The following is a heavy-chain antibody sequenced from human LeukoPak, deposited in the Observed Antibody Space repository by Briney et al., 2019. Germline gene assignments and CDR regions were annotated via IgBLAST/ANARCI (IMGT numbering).Heavy chain of an antibody. Sequence: SETLSLTCTVSGGSISSSSYYWGWIRQPPGKGLEWIGSIYYRGSTYYNPSLKSRVTISVDTSKNQFSLKLSSVTAADTAVYYCARDRWRGYSLGRDRVPTWGQGTLVTVSS. CDR1: GGSISSSSYY. CDR2: IYYRGST. CDR3: ARDRWRGYSLGRDRVPT. V-gene: IGHV4-39*07. D-gene: IGHD5-18*01. J-gene: IGHJ5*02.